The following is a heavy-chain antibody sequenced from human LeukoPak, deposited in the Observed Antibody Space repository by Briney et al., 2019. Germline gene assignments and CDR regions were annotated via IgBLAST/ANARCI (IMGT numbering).Heavy chain of an antibody. V-gene: IGHV3-53*01. CDR1: GFTVSSNY. J-gene: IGHJ4*02. CDR2: IYSGGST. Sequence: GGSLRLSCAASGFTVSSNYMSWVRQAPGKGLEWVSVIYSGGSTYYADSVKGRFTISRDNSKNTLYLQMNSLRAEDTAVYHCARVSRRGSYSDYWGQGTLVTVSS. CDR3: ARVSRRGSYSDY. D-gene: IGHD3-16*01.